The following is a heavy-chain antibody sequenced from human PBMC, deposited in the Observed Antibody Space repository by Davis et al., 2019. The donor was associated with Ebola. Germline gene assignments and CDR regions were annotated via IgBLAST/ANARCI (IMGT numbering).Heavy chain of an antibody. Sequence: PGGSLRLSCAASGFTFSTYGMHWVRQAPGKGLEWVAVIWYDGSNKYYANSVKGRFTISRDNSKNTLYLQMNSLRAEDTAVYYCARKREYYDSTWYFDLWGRGTLVTVSS. CDR1: GFTFSTYG. V-gene: IGHV3-33*01. J-gene: IGHJ2*01. D-gene: IGHD3-22*01. CDR3: ARKREYYDSTWYFDL. CDR2: IWYDGSNK.